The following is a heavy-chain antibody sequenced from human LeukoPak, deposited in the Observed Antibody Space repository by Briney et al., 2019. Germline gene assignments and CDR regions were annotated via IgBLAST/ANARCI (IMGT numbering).Heavy chain of an antibody. CDR2: ISSSGSTI. V-gene: IGHV3-11*04. D-gene: IGHD1-26*01. J-gene: IGHJ1*01. Sequence: PGGSLRLSCAASGFTFSDYYMSWIRQAPGKGLEWVLYISSSGSTIYYADSVKGRFTISRDNAKNSLYLQMNSLRAEDTAVYYCARDPARKWELPPGYFQHWGQGTLVTVSS. CDR1: GFTFSDYY. CDR3: ARDPARKWELPPGYFQH.